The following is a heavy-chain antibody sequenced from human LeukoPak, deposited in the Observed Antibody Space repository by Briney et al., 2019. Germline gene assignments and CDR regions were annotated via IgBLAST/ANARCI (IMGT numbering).Heavy chain of an antibody. D-gene: IGHD6-13*01. CDR3: ARYLGQQLVPDY. J-gene: IGHJ4*02. V-gene: IGHV3-21*01. Sequence: GGSLRVSCAASGFTFSSYSMSWVRQAPGKGLEWVSSISSSSSYIYYADSVKGRFTISRDNAKNSLYLQMNSLRAEDTAVYYCARYLGQQLVPDYWGQGTLVTVSS. CDR2: ISSSSSYI. CDR1: GFTFSSYS.